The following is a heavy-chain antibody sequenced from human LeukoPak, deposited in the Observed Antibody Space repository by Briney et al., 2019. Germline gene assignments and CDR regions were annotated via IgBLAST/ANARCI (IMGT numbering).Heavy chain of an antibody. J-gene: IGHJ4*02. CDR1: GYIFTSYW. CDR3: PPGRAKGKEFNH. D-gene: IGHD6-6*01. CDR2: IYPGVSET. V-gene: IGHV5-51*01. Sequence: GSLKISCKGSGYIFTSYWIGWVRQMPGKGLEWMGIIYPGVSETRYSPSFEGQVTISVDKSINTAYLQWRSLRASDTAMYWRPPGRAKGKEFNHWGKETLFTVSS.